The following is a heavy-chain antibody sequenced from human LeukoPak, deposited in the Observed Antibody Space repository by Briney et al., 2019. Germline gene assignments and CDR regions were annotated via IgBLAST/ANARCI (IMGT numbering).Heavy chain of an antibody. CDR2: ISGSGGST. J-gene: IGHJ4*02. V-gene: IGHV3-23*01. D-gene: IGHD3-22*01. Sequence: GGSLRLSCAVSGFTFSSYGMSWVRQAPGKGLEWVSAISGSGGSTYYADSVKGRFTISRDNSKNTLYLQMNSLRAEDTAVYYCAKCYYDSSGYYYGPFDYWGQGTLVTVSS. CDR1: GFTFSSYG. CDR3: AKCYYDSSGYYYGPFDY.